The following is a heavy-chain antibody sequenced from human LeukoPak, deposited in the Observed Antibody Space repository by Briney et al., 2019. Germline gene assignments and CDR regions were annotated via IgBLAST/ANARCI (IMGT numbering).Heavy chain of an antibody. J-gene: IGHJ4*02. CDR2: IWYDGSNK. V-gene: IGHV3-33*01. CDR3: ARDGFGTGSN. Sequence: PGRSLRLSCAASGFTFSSYGMHWVRQAPGKGLEWVAVIWYDGSNKYYADSVKGRFIISRDNAKNSLYLQMNTLRADDTAVYYCARDGFGTGSNWGQGTLVTVSP. D-gene: IGHD3-16*01. CDR1: GFTFSSYG.